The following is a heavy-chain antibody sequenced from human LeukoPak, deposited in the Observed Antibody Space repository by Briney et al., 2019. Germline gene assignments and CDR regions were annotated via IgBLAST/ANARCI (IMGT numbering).Heavy chain of an antibody. CDR3: ARGRRTTVVTPYYNYYGMDV. D-gene: IGHD4-23*01. CDR1: GYSISSSNW. J-gene: IGHJ6*02. Sequence: SETLSLTCAVSGYSISSSNWWGWIRQPPGKGLEWIGKINHSGSTNYNPSLKSRVTISVDTSKNQFSLKLSSVTAADTAVYYCARGRRTTVVTPYYNYYGMDVWGQGTTVTVSS. CDR2: INHSGST. V-gene: IGHV4-28*03.